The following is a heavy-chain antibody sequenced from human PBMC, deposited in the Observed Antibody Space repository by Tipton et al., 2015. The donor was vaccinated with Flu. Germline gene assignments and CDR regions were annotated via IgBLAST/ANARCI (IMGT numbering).Heavy chain of an antibody. CDR2: IHHSGST. J-gene: IGHJ4*02. CDR1: GYSISSGYY. V-gene: IGHV4-38-2*02. D-gene: IGHD2-15*01. Sequence: TLSLTCNVSGYSISSGYYWGWIRQPPGKGLDWIGSIHHSGSTYYNPSLKSRVTISVDTSKNQFSLKLSSVSAADTAVYYCARGIYCSGGSCYPGGGYFDYWGQGTLVTVSS. CDR3: ARGIYCSGGSCYPGGGYFDY.